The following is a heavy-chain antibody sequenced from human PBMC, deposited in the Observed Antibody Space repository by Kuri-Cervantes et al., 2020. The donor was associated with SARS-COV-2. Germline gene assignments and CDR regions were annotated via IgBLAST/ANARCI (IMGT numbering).Heavy chain of an antibody. CDR3: AREGDDGGFDY. D-gene: IGHD1-1*01. CDR2: IYYSGST. Sequence: SETLSLTCTVSGGSISSGDYYWSWIRQPPGKGLEWIGYIYYSGSTYYNPSLKSRVTISVDTSKNQLSLKLSSVTAADTAVYYCAREGDDGGFDYWGQGTLVTVSS. J-gene: IGHJ4*02. CDR1: GGSISSGDYY. V-gene: IGHV4-30-4*08.